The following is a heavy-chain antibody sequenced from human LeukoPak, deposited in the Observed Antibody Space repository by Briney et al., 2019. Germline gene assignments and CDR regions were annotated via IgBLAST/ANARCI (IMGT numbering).Heavy chain of an antibody. CDR1: GGSISSSSYY. CDR3: ARMEVAARPAWPAFGYYYMDV. CDR2: IYYSGST. D-gene: IGHD6-6*01. Sequence: PSETLSLTCTVSGGSISSSSYYWGWIRQPPGKGLEWIGSIYYSGSTYYNPSLKSRVTISVDTSKNQFSLKLSSVTAADTAVYYCARMEVAARPAWPAFGYYYMDVWGKGTTVTVSS. V-gene: IGHV4-39*07. J-gene: IGHJ6*03.